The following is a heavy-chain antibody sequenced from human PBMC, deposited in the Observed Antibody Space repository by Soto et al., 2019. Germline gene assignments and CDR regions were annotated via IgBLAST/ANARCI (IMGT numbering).Heavy chain of an antibody. J-gene: IGHJ5*02. Sequence: SETLSLTCTVSGGSISSYYWSWIRQPPGRGLEWIGYIYYSGSTNYNPSLKSRVTISVDTSKNQFSLKLSSVTAADTAVYYCARAPSLGWFDPWGQGTLVTVSS. D-gene: IGHD7-27*01. V-gene: IGHV4-59*01. CDR2: IYYSGST. CDR3: ARAPSLGWFDP. CDR1: GGSISSYY.